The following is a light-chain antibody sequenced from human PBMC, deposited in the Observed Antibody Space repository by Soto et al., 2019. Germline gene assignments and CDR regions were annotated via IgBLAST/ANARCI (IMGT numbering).Light chain of an antibody. Sequence: DIQMTQSPSTLSASVGDRVTITCRASQSIGVWLAWYQQKPGTAPKLLIYKTSTFDSGVPLRFSGSGSGTEFTLTISSLQPDDFATYYCQQYINYFRTFDQGTKVELK. CDR2: KTS. V-gene: IGKV1-5*03. CDR1: QSIGVW. J-gene: IGKJ1*01. CDR3: QQYINYFRT.